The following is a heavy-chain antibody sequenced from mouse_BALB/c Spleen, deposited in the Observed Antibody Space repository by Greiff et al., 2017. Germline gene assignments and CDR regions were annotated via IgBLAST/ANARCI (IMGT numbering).Heavy chain of an antibody. D-gene: IGHD2-14*01. V-gene: IGHV14-4*02. Sequence: EVKLQQSGAELVRPGASVKLSCTASGFNIKDYYMHWVKQRPEQGLEWIGWIDPENGDTEYAPKFQGKATMTADTSSNTAYLQLSSLTSEDTAVYYCNAWGRYDVRDWYFDVWGAGTTVTVSS. CDR2: IDPENGDT. J-gene: IGHJ1*01. CDR3: NAWGRYDVRDWYFDV. CDR1: GFNIKDYY.